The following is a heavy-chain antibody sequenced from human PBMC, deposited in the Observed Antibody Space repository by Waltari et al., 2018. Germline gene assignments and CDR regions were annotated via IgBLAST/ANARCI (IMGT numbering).Heavy chain of an antibody. CDR3: ATGLAAAGTFDY. CDR1: GYTFTDYY. Sequence: EVQLVQSGAEVKKPGATVNIPCKASGYTFTDYYLHWVQQAPGKGLEWMGRIDPEDSETINAAKFQGRVTITADTSTDTAYMELSSLRSEDTAVYYGATGLAAAGTFDYWGQGTLVTVSS. D-gene: IGHD6-13*01. CDR2: IDPEDSET. J-gene: IGHJ4*02. V-gene: IGHV1-69-2*01.